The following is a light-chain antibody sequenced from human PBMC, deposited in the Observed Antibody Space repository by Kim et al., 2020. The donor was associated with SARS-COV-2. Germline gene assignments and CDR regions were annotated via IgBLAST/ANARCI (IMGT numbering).Light chain of an antibody. CDR3: QQYSSFLIT. CDR1: QSVSRSY. J-gene: IGKJ5*01. CDR2: GAS. V-gene: IGKV3-20*01. Sequence: SPGERATLSCRASQSVSRSYLAWYQQKPGQAPRLLIYGASSRATGIPDRFSGSGSGTDFTLTINRLEPEDFAVYYCQQYSSFLITFGQGTRLEIK.